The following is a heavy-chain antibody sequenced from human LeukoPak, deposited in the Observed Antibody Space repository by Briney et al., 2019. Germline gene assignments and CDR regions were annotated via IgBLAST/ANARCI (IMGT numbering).Heavy chain of an antibody. CDR3: ARRSGVAVAGAFDY. D-gene: IGHD6-19*01. J-gene: IGHJ4*02. Sequence: GGSLRLSCAASGFTFSSYWMSWVRQAPGKGLEWVSGISGSGDSTYYADSVKGRFTISRDNSKNTLYLQMNSLRAEDTAVYFCARRSGVAVAGAFDYWGQGTLVTVSS. V-gene: IGHV3-23*01. CDR2: ISGSGDST. CDR1: GFTFSSYW.